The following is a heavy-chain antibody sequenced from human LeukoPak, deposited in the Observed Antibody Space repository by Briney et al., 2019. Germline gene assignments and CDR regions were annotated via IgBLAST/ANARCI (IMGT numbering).Heavy chain of an antibody. V-gene: IGHV3-7*01. D-gene: IGHD3-10*01. CDR2: IKKDGSEK. J-gene: IGHJ5*02. CDR3: AKYAHGSGTSFDP. Sequence: GGSLRLSCAASGFTFSNYEMNWVRQAPGKGLEWVANIKKDGSEKHYVDSVKGRFTISRDNAKNSVYLQMSSLRAEDTAVYHCAKYAHGSGTSFDPWGQGTLVTVSS. CDR1: GFTFSNYE.